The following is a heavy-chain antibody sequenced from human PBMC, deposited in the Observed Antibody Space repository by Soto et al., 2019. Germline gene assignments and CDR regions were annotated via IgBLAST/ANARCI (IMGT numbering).Heavy chain of an antibody. CDR1: GGSISSYY. CDR3: ARDSGHSTGYFDY. J-gene: IGHJ4*02. Sequence: NPSETLSLTCTVSGGSISSYYWSWIRQPPGKGLEWIGYIYYSGSTNYNPSLKSRVTISVDTSKNQFSLKLSSVTAADTAVYYCARDSGHSTGYFDYWGQGTLVTVSS. CDR2: IYYSGST. V-gene: IGHV4-59*01. D-gene: IGHD6-19*01.